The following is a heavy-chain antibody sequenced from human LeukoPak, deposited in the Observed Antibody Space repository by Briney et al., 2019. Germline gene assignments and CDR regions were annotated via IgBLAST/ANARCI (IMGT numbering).Heavy chain of an antibody. CDR1: GGSFSGYY. J-gene: IGHJ4*02. Sequence: SETLSLTCAVYGGSFSGYYWSWIRQPPGKGLEWIGEINHSGSTNYNPSLKSRVTISVDTSKNQFSLKLSSVTAADTAVYYCARVTETYYDILTGYYHFDYWGQGTLVTVSS. D-gene: IGHD3-9*01. V-gene: IGHV4-34*01. CDR3: ARVTETYYDILTGYYHFDY. CDR2: INHSGST.